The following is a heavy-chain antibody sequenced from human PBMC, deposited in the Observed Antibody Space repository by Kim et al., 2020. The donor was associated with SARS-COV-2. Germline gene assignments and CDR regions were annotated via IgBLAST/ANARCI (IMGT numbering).Heavy chain of an antibody. J-gene: IGHJ4*02. V-gene: IGHV4-39*07. D-gene: IGHD3-22*01. CDR3: ARGPEAPYDSSERGTPFDY. CDR1: GGSISSSSYY. Sequence: SETLSLTCTVSGGSISSSSYYWGWIRQPPGKGLEWIGSIYYSGSTYYNPSLKSRVTISVDTSKNQFSLKLSSVTAADTAVYYCARGPEAPYDSSERGTPFDYWGQGTLVTVSS. CDR2: IYYSGST.